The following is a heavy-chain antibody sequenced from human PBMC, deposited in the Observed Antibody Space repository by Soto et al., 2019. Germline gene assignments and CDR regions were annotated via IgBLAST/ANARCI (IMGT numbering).Heavy chain of an antibody. J-gene: IGHJ5*02. CDR3: ARALHDYGGRNKIYT. Sequence: ASVKVSCKASGYTFTSYGISWVRQAPGQGLEWMGWISAYNGNTNYAQKLQGRVTMTTDTSTSTAYMELRSLRSDDTAVYYCARALHDYGGRNKIYTLGQQTLVTVSS. CDR1: GYTFTSYG. D-gene: IGHD4-17*01. V-gene: IGHV1-18*01. CDR2: ISAYNGNT.